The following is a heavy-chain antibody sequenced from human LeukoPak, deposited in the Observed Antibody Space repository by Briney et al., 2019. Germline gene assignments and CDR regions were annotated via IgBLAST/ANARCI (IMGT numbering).Heavy chain of an antibody. CDR3: ASGGYSYGYGYYYMDV. CDR1: GGTFSSYA. V-gene: IGHV1-69*01. D-gene: IGHD5-18*01. CDR2: IIPIFGTA. J-gene: IGHJ6*03. Sequence: ASVTVSCRASGGTFSSYAISWVRQAPGQGLEGMGGIIPIFGTANYAQKFQGRVTITADESTSTAYMELSSLRSEDTAVYYCASGGYSYGYGYYYMDVWGKGTTVTVSS.